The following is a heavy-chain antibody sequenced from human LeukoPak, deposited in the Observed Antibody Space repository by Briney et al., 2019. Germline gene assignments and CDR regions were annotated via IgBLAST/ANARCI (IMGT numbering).Heavy chain of an antibody. CDR1: GFTFSSYA. D-gene: IGHD6-13*01. Sequence: GGSLRLSCAASGFTFSSYAMHWVRQAPGKGLEWVAIISYDGSNKYYADSVKGRFTISRDNSKNTLYLQMNSLRAEDTAVYYCAKEAAAAGTVDYWGQGTLVTVSS. CDR2: ISYDGSNK. V-gene: IGHV3-30*04. CDR3: AKEAAAAGTVDY. J-gene: IGHJ4*02.